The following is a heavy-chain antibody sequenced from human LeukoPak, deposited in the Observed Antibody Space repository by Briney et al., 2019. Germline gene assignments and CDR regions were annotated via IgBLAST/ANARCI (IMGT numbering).Heavy chain of an antibody. J-gene: IGHJ4*02. Sequence: KPSETLSLTCTVSGYSISSGYYWGWIRQPPGKGLEWIGSIYHSGSTYYNPSLKSRVTISVDTSKNQFSLKLSSVTAADTAVYYCARSEIHIAVAGLFDYWGQGTLVTVSS. CDR2: IYHSGST. CDR3: ARSEIHIAVAGLFDY. D-gene: IGHD6-19*01. V-gene: IGHV4-38-2*02. CDR1: GYSISSGYY.